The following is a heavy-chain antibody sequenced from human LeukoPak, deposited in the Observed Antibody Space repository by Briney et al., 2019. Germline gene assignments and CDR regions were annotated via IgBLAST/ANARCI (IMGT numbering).Heavy chain of an antibody. V-gene: IGHV4-59*01. CDR2: VYYTGST. CDR3: ARVTITIFGVVSGWFDP. J-gene: IGHJ5*02. D-gene: IGHD3-3*01. Sequence: SETLSLTCTVPGGSISTYYWSWIRQPPGKGLEWIGYVYYTGSTKYNPSLKSRVTISADTSKNQFSLKLSSVTAADTAVYYCARVTITIFGVVSGWFDPWGQGTLVTVSS. CDR1: GGSISTYY.